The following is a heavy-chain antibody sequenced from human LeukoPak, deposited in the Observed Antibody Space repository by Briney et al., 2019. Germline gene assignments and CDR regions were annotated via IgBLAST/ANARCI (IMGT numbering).Heavy chain of an antibody. CDR3: ARVLDNGGHQYYFDY. J-gene: IGHJ4*02. D-gene: IGHD2-8*01. V-gene: IGHV3-11*05. CDR1: GFTFSDYY. Sequence: GGSLRLSCAASGFTFSDYYMSWIRQAPGKVLEWVSYISSSSSYTNYADSVKGRFTISRDNAKNSLYLQMNSLRAEDTAVYYCARVLDNGGHQYYFDYWGQGTLVTVSS. CDR2: ISSSSSYT.